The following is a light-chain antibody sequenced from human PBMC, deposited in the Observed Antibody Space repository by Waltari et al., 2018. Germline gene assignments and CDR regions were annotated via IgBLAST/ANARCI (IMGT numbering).Light chain of an antibody. V-gene: IGKV1-39*01. CDR3: QQTFSSPYT. CDR2: GAS. Sequence: DVDMTQSPSSLSASIGDRITITCRASQSIIHYLNWYQQKQGTAPRLLITGASSLRGGVPSRFSGSGSGTDFSLTISSLQPEDFATYYCQQTFSSPYTFVQGTKLDI. CDR1: QSIIHY. J-gene: IGKJ2*01.